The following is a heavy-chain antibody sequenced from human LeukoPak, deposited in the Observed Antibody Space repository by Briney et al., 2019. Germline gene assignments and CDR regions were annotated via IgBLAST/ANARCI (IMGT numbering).Heavy chain of an antibody. CDR3: AKARLSTGWAYNDY. CDR2: IVGGGGTT. D-gene: IGHD6-19*01. J-gene: IGHJ4*02. V-gene: IGHV3-23*01. Sequence: GGSLRLSCEASGFTFSSYIMTWVRQAPGKGLEWVSAIVGGGGTTFYADSVKGRSTISRDSAKNTVYLQMNSLRAEDTAVYYCAKARLSTGWAYNDYWGQGTLVTVSS. CDR1: GFTFSSYI.